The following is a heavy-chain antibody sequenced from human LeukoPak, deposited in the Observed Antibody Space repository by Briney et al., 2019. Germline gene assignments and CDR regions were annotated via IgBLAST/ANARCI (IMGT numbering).Heavy chain of an antibody. Sequence: GGSLRLSCAASGFTFSSSWMHWVRQAPGKGLVWVSHINSDGSSTSYADSVKGRFTISRDNAKNTVYLQMNSLRAEDTAEYYCARDSSYSMDVWGQGTTVTVSS. CDR3: ARDSSYSMDV. V-gene: IGHV3-74*01. J-gene: IGHJ6*02. CDR1: GFTFSSSW. D-gene: IGHD6-13*01. CDR2: INSDGSST.